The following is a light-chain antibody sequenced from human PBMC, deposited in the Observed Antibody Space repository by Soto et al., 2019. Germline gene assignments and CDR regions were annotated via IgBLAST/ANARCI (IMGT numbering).Light chain of an antibody. V-gene: IGKV1-27*01. CDR2: EAS. CDR1: QGISVY. CDR3: QNYNSAPYI. Sequence: DIQMTQSTSCLSASVGDSVTITYRASQGISVYVAWYQQKPGKVPELLIYEASTLQSGVPSRFRGSGSGTYFTLTISSLQPEDVATYYCQNYNSAPYIFGQGTKLEIK. J-gene: IGKJ2*01.